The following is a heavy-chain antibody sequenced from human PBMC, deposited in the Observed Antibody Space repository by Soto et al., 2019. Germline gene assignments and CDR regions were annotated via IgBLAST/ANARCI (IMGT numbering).Heavy chain of an antibody. CDR3: PSRYNFNYNYFDP. D-gene: IGHD3-16*02. V-gene: IGHV4-39*01. CDR2: SYYSGTT. CDR1: GNSISVHSYY. Sequence: PSETLSLTCTVSGNSISVHSYYWTWIRQHPGKGLEWIGSSYYSGTTYFNPSLKSRASISVDTSKNEFSLSLSSVTAADTAVYYFPSRYNFNYNYFDPWGPGVLVTVSS. J-gene: IGHJ5*02.